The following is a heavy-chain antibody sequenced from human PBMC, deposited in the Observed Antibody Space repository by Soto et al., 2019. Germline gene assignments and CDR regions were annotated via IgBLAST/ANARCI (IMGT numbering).Heavy chain of an antibody. CDR1: GFTFSSYG. J-gene: IGHJ4*02. V-gene: IGHV3-30*03. CDR2: ISYNGRNK. CDR3: AREYFDGSAYRGGFDY. D-gene: IGHD3-22*01. Sequence: PGGSLRLSCAASGFTFSSYGMHWVRQAPGKGLEWVALISYNGRNKYYADSVKGRFTISRDNSKNTLYLQMSSLRAEDTAVYYCAREYFDGSAYRGGFDYWGQGTLVTVSS.